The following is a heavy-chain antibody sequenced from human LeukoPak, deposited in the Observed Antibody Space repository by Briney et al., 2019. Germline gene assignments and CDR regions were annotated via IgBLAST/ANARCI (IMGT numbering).Heavy chain of an antibody. J-gene: IGHJ4*02. CDR3: ATGWELGRFDY. Sequence: SETLSLTCSVSGGSISSYYWSWIRQPAGKGLEWIGRMYPSGSTNYNPSLKTRVTMSVDTSKNQFSLKLSSVTAADTAVYYCATGWELGRFDYWGQGALVTVSP. V-gene: IGHV4-4*07. CDR2: MYPSGST. CDR1: GGSISSYY. D-gene: IGHD4-23*01.